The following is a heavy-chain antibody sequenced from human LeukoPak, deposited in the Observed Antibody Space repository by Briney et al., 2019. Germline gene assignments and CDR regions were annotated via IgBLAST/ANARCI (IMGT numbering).Heavy chain of an antibody. J-gene: IGHJ4*02. V-gene: IGHV4-4*07. D-gene: IGHD1-26*01. Sequence: SETLSLTCTVSGGSISSYYWTWIRQPAGKGLEWIGRIYPSGSTNYNPSLKSRVTTSVDTSKNQFSLKLNSVTAADTAAYYCARENSGSYRQFDYWGQGTLVTVSS. CDR2: IYPSGST. CDR1: GGSISSYY. CDR3: ARENSGSYRQFDY.